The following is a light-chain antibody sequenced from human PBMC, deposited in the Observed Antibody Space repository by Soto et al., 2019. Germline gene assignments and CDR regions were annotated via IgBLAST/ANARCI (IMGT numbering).Light chain of an antibody. CDR1: QSISSW. Sequence: DIPMTQSPSTLSASVGDRVTITCGASQSISSWLAWYQQKPGKAPKLLIYKASTLKSRVPSSFSGSGSGTEFTLTISSLQPDDFATYYCQHYNSHSEAVGQGTKVDIK. CDR3: QHYNSHSEA. V-gene: IGKV1-5*03. J-gene: IGKJ1*01. CDR2: KAS.